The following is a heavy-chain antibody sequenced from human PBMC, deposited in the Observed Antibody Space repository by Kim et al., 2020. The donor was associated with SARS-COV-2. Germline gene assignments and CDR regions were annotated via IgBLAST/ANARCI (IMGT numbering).Heavy chain of an antibody. CDR3: ARAPSVRAGGRGRGFLYGMDV. J-gene: IGHJ6*02. Sequence: SETLSLTCAVYGGSFSGYYWSWIRQPPGKGLEWIGEINHSGSTNYNPSLKSRVTISVDTSKNQFSLKLSSVTAADTAVYYCARAPSVRAGGRGRGFLYGMDVWGQGTTVTVSS. CDR2: INHSGST. CDR1: GGSFSGYY. V-gene: IGHV4-34*01. D-gene: IGHD2-15*01.